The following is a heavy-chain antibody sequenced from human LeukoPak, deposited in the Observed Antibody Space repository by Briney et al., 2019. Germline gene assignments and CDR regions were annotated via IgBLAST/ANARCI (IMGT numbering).Heavy chain of an antibody. Sequence: TGGSLRLSCAAPGFIFDNYAIHWVRQAPGKGLEWVSLISGDGGSTFYADSVRGRFTISRDNTRKSLSLQMSSPRSEDTALYYCARESETSGWYDYWGQGTLVTVSS. D-gene: IGHD6-19*01. CDR2: ISGDGGST. CDR1: GFIFDNYA. CDR3: ARESETSGWYDY. V-gene: IGHV3-43*02. J-gene: IGHJ4*02.